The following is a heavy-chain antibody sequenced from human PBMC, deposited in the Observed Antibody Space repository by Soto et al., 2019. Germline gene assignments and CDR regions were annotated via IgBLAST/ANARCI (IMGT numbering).Heavy chain of an antibody. V-gene: IGHV3-33*01. Sequence: GGSVRLSCAASGFTFSTYGMHWVRQAPGKGQEWVAVMWFDGKHQYYANSVKGRFTISRDNSKNTLYLQMNSLRADDTALYYYARWTYYDSSGYYYVFDYWGQGTLVTVSS. J-gene: IGHJ4*02. CDR1: GFTFSTYG. D-gene: IGHD3-22*01. CDR2: MWFDGKHQ. CDR3: ARWTYYDSSGYYYVFDY.